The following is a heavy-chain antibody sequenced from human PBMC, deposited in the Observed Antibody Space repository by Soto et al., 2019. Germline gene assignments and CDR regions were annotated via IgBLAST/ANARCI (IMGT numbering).Heavy chain of an antibody. CDR1: GGSFSGYY. J-gene: IGHJ3*02. CDR3: AREVPGGDAFDI. D-gene: IGHD3-16*01. V-gene: IGHV4-34*01. CDR2: INHSGST. Sequence: PSETLSLTCAVYGGSFSGYYWSWIRQPPGKGLEWIGEINHSGSTNYNPSLKSRVTISVDTSKNQFSLKLSSVTAADTAVYYCAREVPGGDAFDIWGQGTMVTVSS.